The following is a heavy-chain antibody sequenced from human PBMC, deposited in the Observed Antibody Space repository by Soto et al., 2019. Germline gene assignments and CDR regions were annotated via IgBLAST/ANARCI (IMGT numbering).Heavy chain of an antibody. V-gene: IGHV1-8*01. CDR3: ARGVVVVAATFYYYYYMDV. CDR1: GYTFTSYD. CDR2: MNPNSGNT. D-gene: IGHD2-15*01. J-gene: IGHJ6*03. Sequence: ASVKVSCKASGYTFTSYDINWVRQATGQGLEWMGWMNPNSGNTGYAQKFQGRVTMTRNTSISTAYMELSSLRSEDTAVYYCARGVVVVAATFYYYYYMDVWGKGITVTVSS.